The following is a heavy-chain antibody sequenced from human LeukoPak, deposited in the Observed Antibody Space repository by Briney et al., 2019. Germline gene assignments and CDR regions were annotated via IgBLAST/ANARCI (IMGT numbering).Heavy chain of an antibody. D-gene: IGHD3-10*01. J-gene: IGHJ5*02. CDR3: ARDSGTTGEVKFDP. CDR1: VVPMNGYY. Sequence: PSETLSLTCSVSVVPMNGYYWSWLRQSAGNRLEWIGHVDSSGNTNYNPSLKSRVTMSVDTSKNQFSLKPSSVTAADTAVYYCARDSGTTGEVKFDPWGQGTLVTVSS. CDR2: VDSSGNT. V-gene: IGHV4-4*07.